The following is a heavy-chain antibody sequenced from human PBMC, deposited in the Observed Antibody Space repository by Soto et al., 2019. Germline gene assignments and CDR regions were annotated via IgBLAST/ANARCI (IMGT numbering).Heavy chain of an antibody. J-gene: IGHJ4*02. V-gene: IGHV5-51*01. CDR3: ARRLDYDYVWGSYRPFDY. CDR2: IYPGDSDT. CDR1: GYSFTSYW. D-gene: IGHD3-16*02. Sequence: PGESPKISCKGSGYSFTSYWIGWVRQMPGKGLEWMGIIYPGDSDTRYSPSFQGQVTISADKSISTAYLQWSSLKASDTAMYYCARRLDYDYVWGSYRPFDYWGQGTLVTVSS.